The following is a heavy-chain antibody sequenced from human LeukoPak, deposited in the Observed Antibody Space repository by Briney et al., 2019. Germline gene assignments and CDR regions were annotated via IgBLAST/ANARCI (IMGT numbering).Heavy chain of an antibody. J-gene: IGHJ4*02. Sequence: PSQTLSLTCTVSGGSISSGSYYWSWIRQPAGKGLEWIGRIYTSGSTNYNPSLKSRVTISVDTSKNQFSLKLSSVTAADTAVYYCARMYYYDSSGYYYPFDYWGQGTLVTVSS. CDR3: ARMYYYDSSGYYYPFDY. CDR1: GGSISSGSYY. D-gene: IGHD3-22*01. CDR2: IYTSGST. V-gene: IGHV4-61*02.